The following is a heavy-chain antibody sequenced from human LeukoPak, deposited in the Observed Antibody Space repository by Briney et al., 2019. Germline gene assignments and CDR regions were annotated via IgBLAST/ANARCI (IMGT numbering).Heavy chain of an antibody. Sequence: GESLKISFTTSGFPFCEYGFNWVRPAPGRGLEWVGFIISKVHDSTPQYAASVKGRFTISRDDSKDIAYLQMNSLKTEDTAVYYCTRAGGYDNFLDYWGQGTPVTVSS. CDR3: TRAGGYDNFLDY. V-gene: IGHV3-49*04. CDR1: GFPFCEYG. J-gene: IGHJ4*02. CDR2: IISKVHDSTP. D-gene: IGHD5-12*01.